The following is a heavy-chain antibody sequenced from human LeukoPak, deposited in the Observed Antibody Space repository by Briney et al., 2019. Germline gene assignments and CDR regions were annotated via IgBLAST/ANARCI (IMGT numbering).Heavy chain of an antibody. CDR2: ISSSGSTI. V-gene: IGHV3-11*04. J-gene: IGHJ5*02. Sequence: GGSLRLSCAASGFTFSDYYMSWIRQAPGKGLEWVSYISSSGSTIYYADSVRGRFTISRDNAKNSLYLQMNSLRAEDTAVYYCARVQIVVVPAAIRTWGQGTLVTASS. CDR3: ARVQIVVVPAAIRT. D-gene: IGHD2-2*02. CDR1: GFTFSDYY.